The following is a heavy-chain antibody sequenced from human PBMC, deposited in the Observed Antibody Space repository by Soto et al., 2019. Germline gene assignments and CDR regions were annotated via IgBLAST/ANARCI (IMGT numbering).Heavy chain of an antibody. CDR2: IYTSGST. V-gene: IGHV4-4*07. D-gene: IGHD2-2*02. CDR1: GGSISSYY. Sequence: SETLSLTCTVSGGSISSYYWSWIRQPAGKGLEWIGRIYTSGSTNYNPSLKSRVTMSVDTSKNQFSLKLSSVTAADTAVYYCARDFEYCSSTSCYRYYYYGMDVWGQGTTVTVSS. J-gene: IGHJ6*02. CDR3: ARDFEYCSSTSCYRYYYYGMDV.